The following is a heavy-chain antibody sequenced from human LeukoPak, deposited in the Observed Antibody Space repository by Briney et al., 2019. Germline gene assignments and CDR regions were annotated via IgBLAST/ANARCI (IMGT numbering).Heavy chain of an antibody. J-gene: IGHJ4*02. Sequence: PSETLSLTCTVSGYSISSGYYWAWIRQPPGKGLEWIGSIYHSGSTYYNPSLKSRVTISVDTSKNQLSLKLSSVTAADTAVYYCARAGDGYNYFDYWGQGTLVTVSS. D-gene: IGHD5-24*01. CDR2: IYHSGST. CDR3: ARAGDGYNYFDY. V-gene: IGHV4-38-2*02. CDR1: GYSISSGYY.